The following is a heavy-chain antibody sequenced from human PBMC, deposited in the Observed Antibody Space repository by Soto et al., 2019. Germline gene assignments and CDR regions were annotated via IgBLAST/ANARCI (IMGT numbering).Heavy chain of an antibody. CDR2: IYHSGGT. J-gene: IGHJ4*02. CDR1: GGSISSGGYS. V-gene: IGHV4-30-2*05. CDR3: ARQPTVTTTRRFFDS. D-gene: IGHD4-17*01. Sequence: SETLSLTCAVSGGSISSGGYSWSWIRQPPGKGLEWIGYIYHSGGTYYNPSLKSRVSISLDRSKNQFSLRMASVTAADTAVYYCARQPTVTTTRRFFDSWGQGSLVTVSS.